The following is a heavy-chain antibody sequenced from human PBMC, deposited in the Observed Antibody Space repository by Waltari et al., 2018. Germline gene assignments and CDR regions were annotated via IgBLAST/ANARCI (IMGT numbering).Heavy chain of an antibody. J-gene: IGHJ5*02. Sequence: QVQLQESGPSMLKPSETLSRLCTDSGGSIRGLYWSWVRQPPGKGLDWIGYIYYTGTTKFNPSLKSRVTMSVDTSTNQFSLQLSSVTAADTAFYYCARGGGGDWEWFDPWGQGTLVTVSS. CDR3: ARGGGGDWEWFDP. CDR2: IYYTGTT. V-gene: IGHV4-59*11. D-gene: IGHD2-21*02. CDR1: GGSIRGLY.